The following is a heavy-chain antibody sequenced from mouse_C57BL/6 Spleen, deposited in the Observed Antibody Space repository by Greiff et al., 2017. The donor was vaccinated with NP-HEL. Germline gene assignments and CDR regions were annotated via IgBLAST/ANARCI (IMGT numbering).Heavy chain of an antibody. CDR2: ISSGSSTI. Sequence: EVKLVESGGGLVKPGGSLKLSCAASGFTFSDYGMHWVRQAPEKGLEWVAYISSGSSTIYYADTVKGRFTLSRDNAKNTLFLQMTSLRSEDTAMYYCARGLYNGSFLDYWGQGTTLTVSS. CDR1: GFTFSDYG. J-gene: IGHJ2*01. D-gene: IGHD1-1*01. V-gene: IGHV5-17*01. CDR3: ARGLYNGSFLDY.